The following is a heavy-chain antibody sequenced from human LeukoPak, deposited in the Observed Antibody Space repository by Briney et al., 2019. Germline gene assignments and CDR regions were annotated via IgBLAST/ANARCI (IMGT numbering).Heavy chain of an antibody. V-gene: IGHV4-59*02. CDR3: ARVGLGSGSSTGYYYYMDV. Sequence: SETLSLTCTVSGGSVSNYYWSWIRQPPGMGLEWIAYIYYSGSSKYNPSLKNRITISVDTSQNHLSLKLNSVTAGDTAVYYCARVGLGSGSSTGYYYYMDVWGKGTTVTVSS. CDR2: IYYSGSS. D-gene: IGHD3-10*01. J-gene: IGHJ6*03. CDR1: GGSVSNYY.